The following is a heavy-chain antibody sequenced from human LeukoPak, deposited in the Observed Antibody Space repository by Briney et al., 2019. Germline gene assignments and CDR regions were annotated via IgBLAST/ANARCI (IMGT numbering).Heavy chain of an antibody. CDR3: ARSTLSVTPFDY. CDR1: GFTFSSYS. CDR2: IGSSSSTI. V-gene: IGHV3-48*01. J-gene: IGHJ4*02. D-gene: IGHD2-21*02. Sequence: GGSLRLSCAASGFTFSSYSMNWVRQAPGKGLEWVSYIGSSSSTIYYGDSVKGRFTISRDNAKNSLYLQMNSLRVEDTAVYYCARSTLSVTPFDYWGQGTLVTVSS.